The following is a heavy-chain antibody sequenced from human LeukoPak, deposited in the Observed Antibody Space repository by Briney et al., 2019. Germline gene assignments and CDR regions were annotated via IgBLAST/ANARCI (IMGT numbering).Heavy chain of an antibody. Sequence: SETLSLTCTVSGGSISSYYWSWIRQPPGKGLEWIGYIYYSGSTNYNPSLKSRVTISVDTSKNQFTLKLSSVTAADTAVYYCARGDGTYWYFGLWGRGTLVTVSS. CDR3: ARGDGTYWYFGL. CDR2: IYYSGST. J-gene: IGHJ2*01. CDR1: GGSISSYY. V-gene: IGHV4-59*08. D-gene: IGHD1-1*01.